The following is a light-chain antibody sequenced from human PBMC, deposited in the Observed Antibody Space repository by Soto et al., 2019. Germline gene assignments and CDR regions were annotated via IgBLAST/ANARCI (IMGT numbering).Light chain of an antibody. CDR2: AAS. CDR1: QGISNY. J-gene: IGKJ4*01. Sequence: DIQMTQSPSSLSASVGDRVTITCRACQGISNYLAWYQQKPGKVPKLLIYAASTLQSGVPSRFSGSGSGTDFTLTISSLQPEDVATYYCQNYNSAPFTFGGGTKVDIK. V-gene: IGKV1-27*01. CDR3: QNYNSAPFT.